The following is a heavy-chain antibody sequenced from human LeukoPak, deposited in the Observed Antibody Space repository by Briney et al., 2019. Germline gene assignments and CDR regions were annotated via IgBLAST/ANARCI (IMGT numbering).Heavy chain of an antibody. D-gene: IGHD5-24*01. V-gene: IGHV1-46*01. CDR1: GYSFTSYN. CDR2: IKPSGGNT. J-gene: IGHJ3*02. CDR3: AKVKEMATIVAAFDI. Sequence: ASVKVSCKTSGYSFTSYNLHWVRQAPGQRLEWMGIIKPSGGNTNYAQKFQGRVTMTRDTSTSTVYMELSSLKSEDTAVYYCAKVKEMATIVAAFDIWGQGTMVTVSS.